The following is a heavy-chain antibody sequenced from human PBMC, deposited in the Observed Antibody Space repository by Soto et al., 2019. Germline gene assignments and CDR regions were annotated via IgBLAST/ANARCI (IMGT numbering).Heavy chain of an antibody. V-gene: IGHV1-69*06. J-gene: IGHJ3*02. D-gene: IGHD3-3*01. Sequence: ASVKVSCKASGGTFSSYAISWVRQAPGQGLEWMGGIIPIFGTANYAQKFQGRVTITADKSTSTAYMELSSLRSEDTAVYYCARGGYYDFWSGYPNDAFDIWGQGTMVTVSS. CDR1: GGTFSSYA. CDR2: IIPIFGTA. CDR3: ARGGYYDFWSGYPNDAFDI.